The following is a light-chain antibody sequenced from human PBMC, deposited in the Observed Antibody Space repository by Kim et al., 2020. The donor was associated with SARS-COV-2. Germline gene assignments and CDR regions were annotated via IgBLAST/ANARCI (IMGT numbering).Light chain of an antibody. J-gene: IGKJ4*01. CDR1: QSISSY. V-gene: IGKV1-39*02. Sequence: ASVGDRVTITCRASQSISSYLNWYQQKPGKAPKLLIYAASSLQSGVPSRFSGSGSGTDFTLTISSLQPEDFAVYYCKQYNDWPLAFGGGTKVDIK. CDR2: AAS. CDR3: KQYNDWPLA.